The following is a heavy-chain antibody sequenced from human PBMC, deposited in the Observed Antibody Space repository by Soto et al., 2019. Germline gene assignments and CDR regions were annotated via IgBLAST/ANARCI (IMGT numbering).Heavy chain of an antibody. D-gene: IGHD1-1*01. Sequence: GGSLRLSCAASGFTFSYYWMTWVRQTPGKGLEWVAKIKEDESEKYYVDSVKGRFTVSRDNAKNTLYLQMNSLRGEDTAVCFCASANWNNVPFFDYWGQGTQVTVSS. V-gene: IGHV3-7*01. CDR2: IKEDESEK. J-gene: IGHJ4*02. CDR3: ASANWNNVPFFDY. CDR1: GFTFSYYW.